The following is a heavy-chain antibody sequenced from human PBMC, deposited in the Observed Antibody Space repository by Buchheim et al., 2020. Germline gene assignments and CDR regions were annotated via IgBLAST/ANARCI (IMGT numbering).Heavy chain of an antibody. CDR1: GYTFTSYD. Sequence: QVQLVQSGAEVKKPGASVKVSCKASGYTFTSYDINWVRQATGQGLEWMGWMNPNSGNTGYAQKFQGRVTMTRNTYISIAYMELSSLRSEDTAVYYCARAKTETGITIFGVVTYYYGMDVWGQGTT. D-gene: IGHD3-3*01. CDR2: MNPNSGNT. J-gene: IGHJ6*02. CDR3: ARAKTETGITIFGVVTYYYGMDV. V-gene: IGHV1-8*01.